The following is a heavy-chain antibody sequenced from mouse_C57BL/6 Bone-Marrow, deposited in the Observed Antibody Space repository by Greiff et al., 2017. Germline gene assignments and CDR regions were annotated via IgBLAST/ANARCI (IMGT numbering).Heavy chain of an antibody. CDR2: IWWGGDN. J-gene: IGHJ1*03. Sequence: QVTLQVPGPGILQPSPTLSLTCSFSGFSLSTFGLGVGWLRQPSGKGLGWLAHIWWGGDNYYNTARKSGLTNSKDTSKKPVFLKIATVDTADTATYSGARIRAEGYYGVWYFDVWGTGTTVTVSS. CDR1: GFSLSTFGLG. D-gene: IGHD2-3*01. V-gene: IGHV8-8*01. CDR3: ARIRAEGYYGVWYFDV.